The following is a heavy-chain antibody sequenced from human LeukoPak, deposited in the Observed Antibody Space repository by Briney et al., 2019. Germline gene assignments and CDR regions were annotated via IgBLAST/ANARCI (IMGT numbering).Heavy chain of an antibody. Sequence: AGGSLRLSCATSGFTLTSYTMPWVRQAPGKGLEWVAVVSYAGTKISYADSVKGRFTMSRDISKNTLYLQVNSLKPEDSALYYCARDRVQIWSYVGTFDSWGQGTLVTVSS. CDR2: VSYAGTKI. V-gene: IGHV3-30-3*01. J-gene: IGHJ4*02. D-gene: IGHD5-18*01. CDR3: ARDRVQIWSYVGTFDS. CDR1: GFTLTSYT.